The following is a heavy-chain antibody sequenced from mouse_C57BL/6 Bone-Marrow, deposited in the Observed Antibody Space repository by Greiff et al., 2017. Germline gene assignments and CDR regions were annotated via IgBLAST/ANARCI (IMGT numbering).Heavy chain of an antibody. Sequence: VQRVESGAELMKPGASVKLSCKATGYTFTGYWIEWVKQRPGHGLEWIGEILPGSGSTNYNEKFKGKATFTADTSSNTAYMQLSSLTTEDSAIXYGARGRFYYGYWYFDVWGTGTTVTVSS. CDR2: ILPGSGST. CDR1: GYTFTGYW. CDR3: ARGRFYYGYWYFDV. J-gene: IGHJ1*03. D-gene: IGHD1-1*01. V-gene: IGHV1-9*01.